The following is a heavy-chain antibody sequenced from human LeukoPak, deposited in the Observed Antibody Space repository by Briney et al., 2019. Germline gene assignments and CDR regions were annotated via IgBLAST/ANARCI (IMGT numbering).Heavy chain of an antibody. V-gene: IGHV4-38-2*01. D-gene: IGHD1-26*01. CDR3: ARGPLGKEWFDP. Sequence: SETLSLTCAVSGYSISSGYYWGWIRQAPGKGLEWIGSIYHSGSTHYNPSLKSRVTISVDTPKNQFSLKLSSVTAADTAVYYCARGPLGKEWFDPWGQGTLVTVSS. J-gene: IGHJ5*02. CDR1: GYSISSGYY. CDR2: IYHSGST.